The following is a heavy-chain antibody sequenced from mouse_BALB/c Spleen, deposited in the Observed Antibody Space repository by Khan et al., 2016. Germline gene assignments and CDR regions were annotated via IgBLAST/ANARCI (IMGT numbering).Heavy chain of an antibody. Sequence: QVQLQQSGAELVRPGTSVTVSCKASGYAFTNYLIEWVKQRPGQGLEWIGVINPGSGGTNYNEKFKGKATMTADNSSSPAYMQLSSLTSEDSAADCCAGYGGNYYAMDYWGQGTSDTVSS. J-gene: IGHJ4*01. CDR2: INPGSGGT. D-gene: IGHD1-1*02. V-gene: IGHV1-54*01. CDR1: GYAFTNYL. CDR3: AGYGGNYYAMDY.